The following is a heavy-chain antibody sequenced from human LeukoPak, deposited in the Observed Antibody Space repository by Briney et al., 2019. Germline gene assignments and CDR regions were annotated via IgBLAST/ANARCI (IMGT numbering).Heavy chain of an antibody. CDR1: GFTFSKYD. CDR2: ISSSSLSI. D-gene: IGHD5-18*01. Sequence: GGSLRLSCTASGFTFSKYDMIWVRQAPGKGLEWVSYISSSSLSIYYADSVKGRFTISRDNARNSLYLQMNSLRAEDTAMYYCARDATPTQLWFRGSFDYWGLGALVTVAS. CDR3: ARDATPTQLWFRGSFDY. J-gene: IGHJ4*02. V-gene: IGHV3-48*01.